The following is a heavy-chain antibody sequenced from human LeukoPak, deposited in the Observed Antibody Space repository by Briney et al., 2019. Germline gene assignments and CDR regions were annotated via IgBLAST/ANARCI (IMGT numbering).Heavy chain of an antibody. J-gene: IGHJ4*02. V-gene: IGHV1-8*01. CDR1: VYTFTSYD. Sequence: ASVKVSCKASVYTFTSYDINWVRQATGQGLEWMGWMNPNSGNTGYAQKFQGRVTMTRNTSISTAYMELSSLRSEDTAVYYCARAIKWELGSDYWGQGTLVTVSS. D-gene: IGHD1-26*01. CDR2: MNPNSGNT. CDR3: ARAIKWELGSDY.